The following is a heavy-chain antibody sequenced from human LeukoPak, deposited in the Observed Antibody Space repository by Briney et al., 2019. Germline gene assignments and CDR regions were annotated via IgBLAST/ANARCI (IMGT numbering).Heavy chain of an antibody. V-gene: IGHV4-34*01. Sequence: SETLSLTCAVSGGSFSDYYWSWIRQPPGKGLEWIGEINHSGSTNYNPSLKSRVTISVDTSKNQFSLKLSSVTAADTAVYYCARVPGVITKSNWFDPWGQGTLVTVSS. J-gene: IGHJ5*02. D-gene: IGHD3-22*01. CDR3: ARVPGVITKSNWFDP. CDR1: GGSFSDYY. CDR2: INHSGST.